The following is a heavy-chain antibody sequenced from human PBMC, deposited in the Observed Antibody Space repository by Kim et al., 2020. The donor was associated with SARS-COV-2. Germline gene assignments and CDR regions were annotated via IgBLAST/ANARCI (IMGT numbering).Heavy chain of an antibody. CDR1: GGSISSYY. V-gene: IGHV4-59*01. CDR2: IYYSGST. CDR3: ARGSSSWYDGTLNWFDP. Sequence: SETLSLTCTVSGGSISSYYWSWIRQPPGKGLEWIGYIYYSGSTNYNPSLKSRVTISVDTSKNQFSLKLSSVTAADTAVYYCARGSSSWYDGTLNWFDPWGQGTLVTVSS. J-gene: IGHJ5*02. D-gene: IGHD6-13*01.